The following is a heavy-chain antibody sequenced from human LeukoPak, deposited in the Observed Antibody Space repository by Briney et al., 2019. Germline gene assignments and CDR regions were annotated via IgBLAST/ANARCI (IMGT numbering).Heavy chain of an antibody. CDR1: GFTFSTYG. D-gene: IGHD6-19*01. CDR3: ARDNLQSKYYFDY. Sequence: SGGSLRLSCAASGFTFSTYGMHWVRQAPGKGLEWVAVIWYDGSNKFYADSVKGRFTVSRDNSKNTLYLQINSLRAEDTAVYYCARDNLQSKYYFDYWGLGTLVTVSS. CDR2: IWYDGSNK. J-gene: IGHJ4*02. V-gene: IGHV3-33*08.